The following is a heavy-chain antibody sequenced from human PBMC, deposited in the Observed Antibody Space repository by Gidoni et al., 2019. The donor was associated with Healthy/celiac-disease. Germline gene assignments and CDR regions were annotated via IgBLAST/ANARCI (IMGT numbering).Heavy chain of an antibody. CDR2: INHSGSP. CDR3: ARGGGVRGATHGASFDY. CDR1: GGSFSGYY. D-gene: IGHD3-10*01. V-gene: IGHV4-34*01. Sequence: QVPLQQWGAGLLKPSETLSLTCAVHGGSFSGYYCSWLRQPPGKGLEWIGEINHSGSPNYNPSLKSRVTISVDTSKNQFSLKLSSVTAADTAVYYCARGGGVRGATHGASFDYWGQGTLVTVSS. J-gene: IGHJ4*02.